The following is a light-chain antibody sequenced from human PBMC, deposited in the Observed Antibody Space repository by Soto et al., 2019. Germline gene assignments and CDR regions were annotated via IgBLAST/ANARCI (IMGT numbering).Light chain of an antibody. V-gene: IGLV7-46*01. CDR1: TGAVTSGHY. CDR3: LLFYSGGRPV. Sequence: QTVVTQEPSLTVSPGGTVTLTCASSTGAVTSGHYPYWFQEKPGQAPRTLIYDTNNKHSWTPARFSGSLLGGKAALTLSGEQPEDEGEYYCLLFYSGGRPVFGGGTQLTVL. CDR2: DTN. J-gene: IGLJ7*01.